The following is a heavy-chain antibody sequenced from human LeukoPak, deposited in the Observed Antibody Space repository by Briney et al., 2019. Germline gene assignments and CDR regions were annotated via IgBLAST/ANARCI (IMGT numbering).Heavy chain of an antibody. J-gene: IGHJ4*02. V-gene: IGHV5-51*01. CDR1: GYSFTSYW. CDR2: IYPGDSDT. D-gene: IGHD3-22*01. CDR3: ARVLYDSSGYYVGAFDY. Sequence: GESLKISCKGSGYSFTSYWIGWVRQMPGKGLEWMGIIYPGDSDTRYSPSFQGQVTISADKSISTAYLQWSSLKASDTAMYYCARVLYDSSGYYVGAFDYWDQGTLVTVSS.